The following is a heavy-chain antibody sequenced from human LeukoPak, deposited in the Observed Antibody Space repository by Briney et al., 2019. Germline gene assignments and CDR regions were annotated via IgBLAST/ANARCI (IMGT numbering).Heavy chain of an antibody. D-gene: IGHD3-3*01. Sequence: GGSLTLSCAASGFTFSSYWMHWVRQAPGKGLVWVSRINSDGRSTSYADSVKGRFTISRDSAKNTLYLQMNSLRAEDTAVYYCARVTIFGVVATFDYWGQGTLVTVSS. CDR2: INSDGRST. V-gene: IGHV3-74*01. CDR3: ARVTIFGVVATFDY. CDR1: GFTFSSYW. J-gene: IGHJ4*02.